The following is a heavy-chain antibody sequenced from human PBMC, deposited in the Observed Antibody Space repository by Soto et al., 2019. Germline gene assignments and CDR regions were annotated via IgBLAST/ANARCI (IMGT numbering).Heavy chain of an antibody. CDR3: ASSKYDVVAGSVWFDP. J-gene: IGHJ5*02. CDR2: MYHSGNT. V-gene: IGHV4-30-2*01. D-gene: IGHD2-21*01. Sequence: TLSLTCAVSGGAVTSGCYSWGWIRQPRGQGLEWIGYMYHSGNTYYNPSLKGRVNISLDHSRNQFSLRLNSVPAAYTAVYFCASSKYDVVAGSVWFDPWGQGTLVTVSS. CDR1: GGAVTSGCYS.